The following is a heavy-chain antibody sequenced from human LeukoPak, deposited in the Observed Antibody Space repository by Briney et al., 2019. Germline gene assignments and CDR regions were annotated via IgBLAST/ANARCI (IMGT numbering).Heavy chain of an antibody. CDR2: VYYSGST. V-gene: IGHV4-59*12. J-gene: IGHJ5*02. CDR1: GGSISSYY. Sequence: SETLSLTCTVSGGSISSYYWSWIRQPPGKGLEWIGYVYYSGSTNYNPSLKSQVTISVDTSKNQFSLKLKSVTAADTAVYFCASGSAGFDAWGQGTLVTVSS. CDR3: ASGSAGFDA. D-gene: IGHD6-13*01.